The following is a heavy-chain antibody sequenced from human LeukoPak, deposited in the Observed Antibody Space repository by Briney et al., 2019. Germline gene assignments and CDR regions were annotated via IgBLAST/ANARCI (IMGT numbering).Heavy chain of an antibody. J-gene: IGHJ6*02. CDR1: GFTFSSYA. CDR3: AKDSGYSSSWYSYYYYYYGMDV. Sequence: AGGSLRLSCAASGFTFSSYAMSWVRQAPGKGLEWVSAISGSGGSTYYADSVKGRFTISRDNSKNTLYLQMNSLRAEDTAVYYCAKDSGYSSSWYSYYYYYYGMDVWGQGTTVTVSS. V-gene: IGHV3-23*01. CDR2: ISGSGGST. D-gene: IGHD6-13*01.